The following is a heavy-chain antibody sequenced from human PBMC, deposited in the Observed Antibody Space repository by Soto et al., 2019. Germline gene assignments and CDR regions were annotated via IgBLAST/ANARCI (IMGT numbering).Heavy chain of an antibody. CDR2: ISSSSSYI. V-gene: IGHV3-21*01. CDR3: ARDYYHDDGYSSSHDAFDI. D-gene: IGHD6-13*01. J-gene: IGHJ3*02. CDR1: GFTSSSSF. Sequence: GGSLRLSCVASGFTSSSSFMSWVRKATGKGLEWVLHITASGGSTSISSSSSYIYYADSVKGRFTISRDNAKNSLYLQMNSLRAEDTAVYYCARDYYHDDGYSSSHDAFDIWGQGTMVTVSS.